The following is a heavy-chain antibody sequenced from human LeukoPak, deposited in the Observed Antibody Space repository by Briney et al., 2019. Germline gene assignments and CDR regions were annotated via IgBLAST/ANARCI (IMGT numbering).Heavy chain of an antibody. D-gene: IGHD3-3*01. CDR1: GYSFTTYW. CDR3: ARGRFPNWFDP. V-gene: IGHV5-51*01. Sequence: GESLRISCKGSGYSFTTYWIGWVRQMPGKGLEWVGIIYPGDSDTRYSPSFQGQVTISADKSISTAYLQRSSLKASDTAMYYCARGRFPNWFDPWGQGTLATVSS. J-gene: IGHJ5*02. CDR2: IYPGDSDT.